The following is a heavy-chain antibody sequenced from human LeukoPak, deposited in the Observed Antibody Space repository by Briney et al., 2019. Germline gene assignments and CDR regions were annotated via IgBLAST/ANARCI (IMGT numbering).Heavy chain of an antibody. Sequence: SETLSLTCTVSGGSISTYHWSWFRQPPGKGLEWIGYIYSSGTTNYNPSLKSRVTISLDTAKNQFSLKLSSVTAADTDVYYCARQGSFGYWYFDLWGRGTLVTVSS. J-gene: IGHJ2*01. CDR1: GGSISTYH. D-gene: IGHD3-10*01. CDR2: IYSSGTT. V-gene: IGHV4-4*09. CDR3: ARQGSFGYWYFDL.